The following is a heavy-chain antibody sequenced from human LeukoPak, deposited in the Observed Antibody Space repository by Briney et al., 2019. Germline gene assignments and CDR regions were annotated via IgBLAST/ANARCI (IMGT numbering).Heavy chain of an antibody. D-gene: IGHD3-9*01. Sequence: EASVTVSFTASGYTFTDHYMHWVRQAPGQGHELMGWLNPNSGGTKYVQRFQGRVTMTRDTSISTAYMELSGLGSDDTAVYYCARDTRYSQHYYYGMDVWGQGTTVTVSS. CDR1: GYTFTDHY. V-gene: IGHV1-2*02. CDR3: ARDTRYSQHYYYGMDV. J-gene: IGHJ6*02. CDR2: LNPNSGGT.